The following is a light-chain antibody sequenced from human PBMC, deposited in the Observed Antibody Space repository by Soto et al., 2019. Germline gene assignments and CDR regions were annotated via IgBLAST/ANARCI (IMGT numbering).Light chain of an antibody. CDR3: QHYNSYSEA. CDR1: QTISSW. Sequence: DIQMTQSPSTLSGSVGDRVTITCRASQTISSWLAWYQQKPGKAPKLLIYKASTLKSGVPSRFSGSGSGTEYPLTISSLQHDYFATYYCQHYNSYSEAFGQGTKVDIK. CDR2: KAS. V-gene: IGKV1-5*03. J-gene: IGKJ1*01.